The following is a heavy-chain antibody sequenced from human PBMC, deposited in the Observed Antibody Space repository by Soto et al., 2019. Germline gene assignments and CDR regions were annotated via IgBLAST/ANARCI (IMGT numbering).Heavy chain of an antibody. Sequence: PWQPLSLTSAVYDGSFTGYYWSCISQPPGKGLEWIGEINHSGSTNYNPSLKSRVTISVDTSKNQFSLKLSSVTAADTAVYYCARGSSGITFFGVVIREPNYCYGMDVWGQGTTVTGSS. CDR1: DGSFTGYY. J-gene: IGHJ6*02. D-gene: IGHD3-3*01. CDR3: ARGSSGITFFGVVIREPNYCYGMDV. CDR2: INHSGST. V-gene: IGHV4-34*01.